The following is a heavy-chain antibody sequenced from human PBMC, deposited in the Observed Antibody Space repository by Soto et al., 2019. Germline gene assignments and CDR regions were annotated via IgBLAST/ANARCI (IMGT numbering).Heavy chain of an antibody. CDR2: ISAYNGNT. CDR3: ARLVLGVGVNSSSDP. Sequence: ASVKVSCKASGYTFTSYGISWVRQAPGQGLEWMGWISAYNGNTNYAQKLQGRVTMTTDTSTSTAYMEPRSLRSDDTAVYYCARLVLGVGVNSSSDPWGPATPVAVAS. V-gene: IGHV1-18*01. D-gene: IGHD6-6*01. J-gene: IGHJ5*02. CDR1: GYTFTSYG.